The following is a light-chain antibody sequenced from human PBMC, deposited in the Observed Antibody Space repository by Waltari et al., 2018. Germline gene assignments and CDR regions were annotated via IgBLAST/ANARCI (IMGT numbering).Light chain of an antibody. CDR3: MQTLQTPKT. CDR1: QSLLFGNGFNY. V-gene: IGKV2-28*01. J-gene: IGKJ1*01. CDR2: LGS. Sequence: EIVMTQSPLSLPVTPGEPASISCRSSQSLLFGNGFNYLDWYLQKPGRSPQLLIYLGSNRASGVPDRSSGSGSGTNFTLTISRVEAEDIGVYYCMQTLQTPKTFGQGTKVEIK.